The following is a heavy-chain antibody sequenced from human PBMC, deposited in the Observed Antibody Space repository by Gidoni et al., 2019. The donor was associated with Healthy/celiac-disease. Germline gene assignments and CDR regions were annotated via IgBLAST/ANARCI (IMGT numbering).Heavy chain of an antibody. J-gene: IGHJ6*02. V-gene: IGHV4-34*01. D-gene: IGHD2-2*01. CDR1: GGCFSGYY. Sequence: QVQLQQWGAGLLKPSETLSLTCAVYGGCFSGYYWSWIRQPPGKGLEWIGEINHSGSTNYNPSLKSRVTISVDTSKNQFSLKLSSVTAADTAVYYCARGWIRRIVVVPAARYGMDVWGQGTTVTVSS. CDR3: ARGWIRRIVVVPAARYGMDV. CDR2: INHSGST.